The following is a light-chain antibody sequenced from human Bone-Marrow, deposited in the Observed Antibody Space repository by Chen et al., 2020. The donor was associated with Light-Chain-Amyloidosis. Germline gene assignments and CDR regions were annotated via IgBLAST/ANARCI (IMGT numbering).Light chain of an antibody. CDR3: NFRDSSGNHLV. CDR1: SLRRYY. V-gene: IGLV3-19*01. J-gene: IGLJ2*01. Sequence: SELTQDPVLFLALGQTVRITCQGDSLRRYYASWYQQRPGQAPALVIYGKNNRPSGIPDRFSGSTSGNTASLTITGAQAEDEADYYCNFRDSSGNHLVFGGGTKLTVL. CDR2: GKN.